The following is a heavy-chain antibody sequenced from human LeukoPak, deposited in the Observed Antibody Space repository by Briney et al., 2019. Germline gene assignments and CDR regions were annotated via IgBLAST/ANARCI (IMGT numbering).Heavy chain of an antibody. V-gene: IGHV4-59*01. Sequence: SETLSLTCTVSGGSISSYYWSWIRQPPGKGLEWIGYIYHSGSTKYNPSLKSRVTISVDTSKNQFSLKLSSVTAADTAVYYCARGRGYSSGDAFDIWGQGTMVTVSS. D-gene: IGHD6-19*01. CDR3: ARGRGYSSGDAFDI. CDR1: GGSISSYY. CDR2: IYHSGST. J-gene: IGHJ3*02.